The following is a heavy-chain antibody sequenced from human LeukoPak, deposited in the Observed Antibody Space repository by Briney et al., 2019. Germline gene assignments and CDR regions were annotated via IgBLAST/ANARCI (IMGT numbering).Heavy chain of an antibody. CDR2: TSAYNGNT. V-gene: IGHV1-18*01. CDR3: ARESLSGFIDY. CDR1: GYTFTSYG. J-gene: IGHJ4*02. D-gene: IGHD6-19*01. Sequence: ASVKVSCKASGYTFTSYGISWVRQAPGQGLVWMGWTSAYNGNTNYAQKLQGRVTMTTDTSTSTAYMELRSLRSDDTAVYYCARESLSGFIDYWGQGTLVTVSS.